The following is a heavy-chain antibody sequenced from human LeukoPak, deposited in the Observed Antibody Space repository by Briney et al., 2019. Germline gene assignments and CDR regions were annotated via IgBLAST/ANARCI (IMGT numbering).Heavy chain of an antibody. CDR3: AKDIGYSRNRALGY. J-gene: IGHJ4*02. Sequence: PGRSLRLSCADSGFTFDDYAMHWVRQAPGKGLEWVSGISWNSGSIGYADSVKGRFTISRDNAKNSLYLQMNSLRAEDMALYYCAKDIGYSRNRALGYWGQGTLVTVSS. D-gene: IGHD6-13*01. CDR1: GFTFDDYA. V-gene: IGHV3-9*03. CDR2: ISWNSGSI.